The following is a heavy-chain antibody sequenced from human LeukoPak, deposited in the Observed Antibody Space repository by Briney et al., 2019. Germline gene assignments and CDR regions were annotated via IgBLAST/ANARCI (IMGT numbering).Heavy chain of an antibody. J-gene: IGHJ4*02. CDR2: INWNGGRT. D-gene: IGHD3-22*01. CDR3: ARNFGGGYSSGPYY. Sequence: GGSQRLSCAASGFTFNDYGMSWVRQAPGKGLEWVSGINWNGGRTGYADSMKGRFIISRDNAKNSLYLQVNSLRAEDTALYYCARNFGGGYSSGPYYWGQGTLVTVSS. V-gene: IGHV3-20*04. CDR1: GFTFNDYG.